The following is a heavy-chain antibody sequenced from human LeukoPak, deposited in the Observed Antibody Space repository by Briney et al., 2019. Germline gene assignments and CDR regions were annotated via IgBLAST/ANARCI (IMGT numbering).Heavy chain of an antibody. CDR2: INPNSGGT. Sequence: ASVKVSCKASGYTFTSYGISWVRQAPGQGLEWMGWINPNSGGTNYAQKFQGRVTMTRDTSISTAYMELSRLRSDDTAVYYCARWEGYCSGGSCPWGQGTLVTVSS. J-gene: IGHJ5*02. CDR3: ARWEGYCSGGSCP. V-gene: IGHV1-2*02. CDR1: GYTFTSYG. D-gene: IGHD2-15*01.